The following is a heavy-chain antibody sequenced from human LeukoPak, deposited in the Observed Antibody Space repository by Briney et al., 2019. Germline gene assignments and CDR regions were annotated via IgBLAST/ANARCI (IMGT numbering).Heavy chain of an antibody. D-gene: IGHD1-26*01. Sequence: PGGSLRLSFAASGFTFSDHYMDWVRPAPGKGLEWVGRIRNKANSYTTEYAASVKGRFTISRDDSKNSLYLQMNSLKCEDTAVYYCAREWDSGSYYLGYFDYWGQGTLVTVSS. CDR2: IRNKANSYTT. J-gene: IGHJ4*02. CDR1: GFTFSDHY. CDR3: AREWDSGSYYLGYFDY. V-gene: IGHV3-72*01.